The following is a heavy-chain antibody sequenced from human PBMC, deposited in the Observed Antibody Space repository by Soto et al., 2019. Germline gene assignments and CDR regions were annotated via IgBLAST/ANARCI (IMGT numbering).Heavy chain of an antibody. V-gene: IGHV4-34*01. CDR2: INHSGST. CDR3: ARGTNGYFDY. CDR1: GGSCGGYC. Sequence: SETLSLTWAVVGGSCGGYCWSWIRQPPGKGLEWIGEINHSGSTNYNPSLKSRVTISVDTSKNQFSLKLSSVTAADTAGYYCARGTNGYFDYWGQGTLVTVSS. J-gene: IGHJ4*02. D-gene: IGHD2-8*01.